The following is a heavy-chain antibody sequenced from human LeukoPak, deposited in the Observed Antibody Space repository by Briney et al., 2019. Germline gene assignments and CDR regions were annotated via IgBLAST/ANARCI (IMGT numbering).Heavy chain of an antibody. CDR2: IIPILGIA. V-gene: IGHV1-69*04. J-gene: IGHJ5*02. Sequence: ASVKVSCKASGGTFSSYAISWVRQAPGQGLEWMGRIIPILGIANYAQKFQGRVTITADKSTSTAYMELSSLRSEDTAVYYCARDQQPQYSGASEYWFDPWGQGTLVTVSS. D-gene: IGHD6-19*01. CDR1: GGTFSSYA. CDR3: ARDQQPQYSGASEYWFDP.